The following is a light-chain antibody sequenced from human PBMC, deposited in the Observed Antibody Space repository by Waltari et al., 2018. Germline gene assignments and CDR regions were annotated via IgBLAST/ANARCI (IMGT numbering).Light chain of an antibody. CDR2: DVS. J-gene: IGLJ1*01. CDR1: SSDIGRYKF. Sequence: QSALTQPASVSGSPEQSITISCTGTSSDIGRYKFVSWYQQHPGKAPKLILFDVSDRPSGVSNRFSGSKSGNSASLTISGLQAEDKADYYCSSYTRSSSYVFGTGTKVTVL. CDR3: SSYTRSSSYV. V-gene: IGLV2-14*01.